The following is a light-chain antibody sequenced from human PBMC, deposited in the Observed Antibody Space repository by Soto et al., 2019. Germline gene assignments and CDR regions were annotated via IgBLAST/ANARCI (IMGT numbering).Light chain of an antibody. J-gene: IGKJ5*01. CDR1: QSVSSDY. V-gene: IGKV3-20*01. Sequence: EIVLTQSPGTLSLSPGERATLSCRASQSVSSDYLAWYQQTPGQAPRLLIYGASRRATGIPDRFSGSGSGTDFTLTISRLEPEDFAVYHCQQYASSPITFGQGTRLDI. CDR2: GAS. CDR3: QQYASSPIT.